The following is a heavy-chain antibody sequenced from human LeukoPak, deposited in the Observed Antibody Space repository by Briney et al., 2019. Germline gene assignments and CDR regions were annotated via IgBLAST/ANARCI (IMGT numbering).Heavy chain of an antibody. CDR2: INHSGST. V-gene: IGHV4-34*01. J-gene: IGHJ4*02. CDR1: GGSFSGYY. Sequence: SETLSLTCAVYGGSFSGYYWSWIRQPPGKGLEWIGEINHSGSTNYNPSLKSRVTISVDTSKNQFSLKLSSVTAADTAVYYCARHLSAPGYYDSSGYPPGGYYFDYWGQGTLVTVSS. D-gene: IGHD3-22*01. CDR3: ARHLSAPGYYDSSGYPPGGYYFDY.